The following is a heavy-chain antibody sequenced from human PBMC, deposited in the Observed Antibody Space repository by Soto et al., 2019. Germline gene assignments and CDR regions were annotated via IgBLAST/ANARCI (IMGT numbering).Heavy chain of an antibody. J-gene: IGHJ4*02. V-gene: IGHV1-18*01. CDR1: GYSFTGYA. CDR3: ARVSYDILTGYYAHYFDY. CDR2: ISTYNSNT. Sequence: QIQLVQSGVEVKKPGASVKVSCRASGYSFTGYALAWVRQAPGQGLEWVGWISTYNSNTNYAQKFHGRVTMTTDTSTTTADMGLRNMRSDDTAVYYCARVSYDILTGYYAHYFDYWGQGTLVTVSS. D-gene: IGHD3-9*01.